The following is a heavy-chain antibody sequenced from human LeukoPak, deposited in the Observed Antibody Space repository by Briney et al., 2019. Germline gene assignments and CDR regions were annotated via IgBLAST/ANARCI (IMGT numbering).Heavy chain of an antibody. CDR2: IWYDGSNK. Sequence: GGSLRLSCAASGFTFSSYGMHWVRQAPGKGLEWVAVIWYDGSNKYYADSVKGRFTISRDNSKNTLYLQMNSLRAEDTAVYYCAEDHDPYYYDSSGYPLDYWGQGTLVTVSS. J-gene: IGHJ4*02. CDR3: AEDHDPYYYDSSGYPLDY. D-gene: IGHD3-22*01. V-gene: IGHV3-33*06. CDR1: GFTFSSYG.